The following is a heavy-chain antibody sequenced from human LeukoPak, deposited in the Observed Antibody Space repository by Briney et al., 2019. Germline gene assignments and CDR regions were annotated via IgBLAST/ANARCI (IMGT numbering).Heavy chain of an antibody. CDR2: IIPIFGTA. J-gene: IGHJ6*03. V-gene: IGHV1-69*13. CDR1: GCTFTSYA. Sequence: GASVKVSCKASGCTFTSYAMSWVRRAPGEGLEWMGGIIPIFGTANYAQKFQGRVTITADESTSTAYMELSSLRSEDTSVYYCARGGDIHLWINYYYYMDVWGKGTTVTVSS. CDR3: ARGGDIHLWINYYYYMDV. D-gene: IGHD5-18*01.